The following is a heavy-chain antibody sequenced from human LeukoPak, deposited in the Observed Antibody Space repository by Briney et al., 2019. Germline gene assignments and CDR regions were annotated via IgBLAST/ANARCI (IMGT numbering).Heavy chain of an antibody. Sequence: PSETLSLTCTVSSGSISSSSYYWGWIRQPPGKGLEWIGYIYYSGSTNYNPSLKSRVTISVDTSKNQFSLKLSSVTAADTAVYYCARGQQYYYDSSGFDYWGQGTLVTVSS. CDR2: IYYSGST. V-gene: IGHV4-61*05. J-gene: IGHJ4*02. CDR1: SGSISSSSYY. CDR3: ARGQQYYYDSSGFDY. D-gene: IGHD3-22*01.